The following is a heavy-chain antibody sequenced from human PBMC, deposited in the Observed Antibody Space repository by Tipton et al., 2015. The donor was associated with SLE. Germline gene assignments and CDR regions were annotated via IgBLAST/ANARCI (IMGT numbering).Heavy chain of an antibody. Sequence: TLSLTCTVSGGSISSSAYYWGWIRQPPGKGLEWIGNIHYSGNTYCNPSLKSRVTISLDTSKNQFSLKLSSVTAADTAVYYCATFFVEGDTIFGPGGWGRGTLVTVSS. CDR3: ATFFVEGDTIFGPGG. D-gene: IGHD3-3*01. J-gene: IGHJ4*02. V-gene: IGHV4-39*07. CDR2: IHYSGNT. CDR1: GGSISSSAYY.